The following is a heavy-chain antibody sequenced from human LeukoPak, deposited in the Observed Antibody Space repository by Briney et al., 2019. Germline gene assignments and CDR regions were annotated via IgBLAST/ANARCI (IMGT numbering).Heavy chain of an antibody. D-gene: IGHD3-3*01. CDR1: GFTFSSYG. CDR2: ISYDGSNK. Sequence: PGGSLRLSCAASGFTFSSYGMHWVRQAPGKGLEWVAVISYDGSNKYYADSVKGRFTISRDNSKNTLYLQMNSLRAEDTAVYYCAKDMWYGRRYDFWSGYEDYYGMDVWGQGTTVTVSS. CDR3: AKDMWYGRRYDFWSGYEDYYGMDV. V-gene: IGHV3-30*18. J-gene: IGHJ6*02.